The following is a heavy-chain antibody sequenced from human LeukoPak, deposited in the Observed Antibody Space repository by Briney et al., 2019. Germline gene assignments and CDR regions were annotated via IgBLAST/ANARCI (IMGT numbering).Heavy chain of an antibody. V-gene: IGHV3-48*03. CDR2: ISSGGNTI. D-gene: IGHD5-18*01. CDR3: AREGTAMVSFDY. J-gene: IGHJ4*02. CDR1: GFTFSSYE. Sequence: GGSLRLSCAASGFTFSSYEMNWVRQAPGKGLEWVSYISSGGNTIYYADSVKGRFTISRDNAKNSLSLQMNSLRAEDTAVYYCAREGTAMVSFDYGGQGTLVTVSS.